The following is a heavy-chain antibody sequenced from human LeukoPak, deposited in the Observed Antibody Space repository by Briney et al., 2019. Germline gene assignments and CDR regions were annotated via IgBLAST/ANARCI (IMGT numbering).Heavy chain of an antibody. J-gene: IGHJ3*02. D-gene: IGHD3-10*01. CDR1: GGSISSTTYY. V-gene: IGHV4-39*07. CDR3: ARAGRVAYPRGDAFDI. Sequence: PSETLSLTCNVSGGSISSTTYYWGWIRQPPGKGLEWIGSIYYSGSTNYNPSLKSRVTISVDTSKNQFSLKLSSVTAADTAVYYCARAGRVAYPRGDAFDIWGQGTMVTVSS. CDR2: IYYSGST.